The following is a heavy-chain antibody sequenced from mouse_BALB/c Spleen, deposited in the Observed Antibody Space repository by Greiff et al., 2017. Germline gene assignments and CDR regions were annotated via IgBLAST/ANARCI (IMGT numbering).Heavy chain of an antibody. Sequence: QVQLQQSGAELAKPGASVKMSCKASGYTFTSYWMHWVKQRPGQGLEWIGYINPSTGYTEYNQKFKDKATLTADKSSSTAYMQLSSLTSEDSAVYYCARCHYYGYARDYYAMDYWGQGTSVTVSS. CDR2: INPSTGYT. J-gene: IGHJ4*01. V-gene: IGHV1-7*01. CDR1: GYTFTSYW. CDR3: ARCHYYGYARDYYAMDY. D-gene: IGHD1-2*01.